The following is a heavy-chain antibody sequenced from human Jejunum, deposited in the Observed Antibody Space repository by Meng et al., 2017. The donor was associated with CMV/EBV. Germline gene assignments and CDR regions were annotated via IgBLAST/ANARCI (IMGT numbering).Heavy chain of an antibody. D-gene: IGHD3-10*01. J-gene: IGHJ4*02. CDR1: GGSISSGGYY. Sequence: TVSGGSISSGGYYWNWIRQHPGKGLEWSGSIYYTGGTYYSPSLKSRISMSVDTSKNQFSLKLTSVTAADTAVYYCAREYGSGYPPDYWGQGTLVTVSS. V-gene: IGHV4-31*03. CDR2: IYYTGGT. CDR3: AREYGSGYPPDY.